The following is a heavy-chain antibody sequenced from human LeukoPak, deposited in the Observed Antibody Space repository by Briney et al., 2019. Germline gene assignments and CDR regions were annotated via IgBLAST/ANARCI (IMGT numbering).Heavy chain of an antibody. CDR2: INPNSGGT. Sequence: ASVKVSCKASGYTFTGYYMHWVRQAPGQGLKWMGWINPNSGGTNYAQKFQGRVTMTRDTSISTAYMELSRLRSDDTAVYYCARHITAETGNDYWGQGTLVTVSS. V-gene: IGHV1-2*02. J-gene: IGHJ4*02. CDR3: ARHITAETGNDY. CDR1: GYTFTGYY. D-gene: IGHD3-3*01.